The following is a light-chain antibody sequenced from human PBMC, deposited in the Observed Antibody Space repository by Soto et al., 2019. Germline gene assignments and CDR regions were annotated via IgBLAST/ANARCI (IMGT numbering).Light chain of an antibody. CDR3: QQYDRYPVT. V-gene: IGKV1-5*03. CDR2: KAS. Sequence: DSQMTQSPSTLAASVGDRVTITCRASQSVSTWLAWYQQKPGKAPKLLIYKASILQSGVLSRFSGSGSGTDFTLTISSLQPDDFATYYCQQYDRYPVTFGGGTKVEVK. J-gene: IGKJ4*01. CDR1: QSVSTW.